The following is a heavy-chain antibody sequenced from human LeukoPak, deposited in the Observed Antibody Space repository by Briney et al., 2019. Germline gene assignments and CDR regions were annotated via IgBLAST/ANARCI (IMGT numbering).Heavy chain of an antibody. CDR2: IIPIFGTA. Sequence: SVKVSCKASGGTFSSYAISWVRQAPGQGLEWMGGIIPIFGTANYAQKFQGRVTITTDESTSTAYMELSSLRSEDTAVYYCATAAADYYYYYYMDVWGKGTTVTVSS. D-gene: IGHD6-13*01. V-gene: IGHV1-69*05. CDR1: GGTFSSYA. CDR3: ATAAADYYYYYYMDV. J-gene: IGHJ6*03.